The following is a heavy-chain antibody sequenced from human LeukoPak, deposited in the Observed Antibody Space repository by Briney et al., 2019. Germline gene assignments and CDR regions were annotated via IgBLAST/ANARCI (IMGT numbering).Heavy chain of an antibody. CDR2: INPNSGGT. CDR3: ARLYYDSSGYYYDYYYYGMDV. V-gene: IGHV1-2*02. J-gene: IGHJ6*02. CDR1: GGTFSSYA. Sequence: GASVKVSCKASGGTFSSYAISWVRQAPGQGLEWMGWINPNSGGTNYAQKFQGRVTMTRDTSISTAYMELSRLRSDDTAVYYCARLYYDSSGYYYDYYYYGMDVWGQGTTVTVSS. D-gene: IGHD3-22*01.